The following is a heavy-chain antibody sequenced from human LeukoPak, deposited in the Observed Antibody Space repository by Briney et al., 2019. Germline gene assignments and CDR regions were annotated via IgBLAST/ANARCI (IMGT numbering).Heavy chain of an antibody. J-gene: IGHJ6*03. CDR2: IRYDGSNE. CDR3: AKDRGWDLHYMDV. D-gene: IGHD1-26*01. V-gene: IGHV3-30*02. Sequence: AGGSLRLSCAASGFTFTNYGIHWVRQAPGKGLEWVAFIRYDGSNEYYADSVKGRFTISRDNSKNTLYLQMNSLRAEDTAVYYCAKDRGWDLHYMDVWGKGTTVTVSS. CDR1: GFTFTNYG.